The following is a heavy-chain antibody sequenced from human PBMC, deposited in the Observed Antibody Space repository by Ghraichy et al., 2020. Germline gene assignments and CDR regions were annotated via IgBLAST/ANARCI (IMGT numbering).Heavy chain of an antibody. V-gene: IGHV3-48*02. CDR2: ITISSNTI. CDR3: ARDHWNSGYYYGMDV. D-gene: IGHD1-7*01. CDR1: GFTFSSFG. J-gene: IGHJ6*02. Sequence: GGSLRLSCAASGFTFSSFGMNWVRQAPGKGLEWVSYITISSNTINYADSVKGRFTVSRDNAKNSLSLQMNRLRDEDTAVYYCARDHWNSGYYYGMDVWGQGTTVTVSS.